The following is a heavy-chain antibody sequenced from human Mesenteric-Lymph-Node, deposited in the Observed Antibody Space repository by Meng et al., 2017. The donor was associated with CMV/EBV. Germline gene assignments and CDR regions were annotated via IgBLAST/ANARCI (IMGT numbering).Heavy chain of an antibody. J-gene: IGHJ4*02. D-gene: IGHD6-13*01. CDR1: GFTFSSYA. V-gene: IGHV3-66*02. Sequence: GESLKISCAASGFTFSSYAMSWVRQAPGKGLEWVSFIYSGGNTYYADSVKGRFTISRDNSKNTLYLQMNSLRVEDTAVYYCAREAVTGSTWYTSRGYYFDYWGQGTLVTVSS. CDR2: IYSGGNT. CDR3: AREAVTGSTWYTSRGYYFDY.